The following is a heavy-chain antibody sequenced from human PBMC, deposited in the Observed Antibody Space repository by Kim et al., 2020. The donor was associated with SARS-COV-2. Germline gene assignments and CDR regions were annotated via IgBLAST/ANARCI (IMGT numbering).Heavy chain of an antibody. D-gene: IGHD3-10*01. CDR3: ASGGGDKLGAFDI. V-gene: IGHV1-2*06. J-gene: IGHJ3*02. Sequence: ASVKVSCKASGYTFTGYYMHWVRQAPGQGLEWMGRINPNSGGTNYVQKFQGRVTMTRDTSISTAYMELSRLRSDDTAVYYCASGGGDKLGAFDIWGQGTMVTVSS. CDR2: INPNSGGT. CDR1: GYTFTGYY.